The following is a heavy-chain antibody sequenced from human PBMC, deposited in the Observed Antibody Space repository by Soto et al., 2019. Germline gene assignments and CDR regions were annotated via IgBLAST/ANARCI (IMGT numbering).Heavy chain of an antibody. CDR2: IWYDGSNK. CDR1: GFTFSSYG. V-gene: IGHV3-33*01. J-gene: IGHJ6*02. CDR3: ARRGSGSSGYYYYGTDV. D-gene: IGHD3-10*01. Sequence: QVQLVESGGGVVQPGRSLRLSCAASGFTFSSYGMHWVRQAPGKGLEWVAVIWYDGSNKYYADSVKGRFTISRDNSKNTLYLQMNSLRAEDTAVYYCARRGSGSSGYYYYGTDVWGQGTTVTVSS.